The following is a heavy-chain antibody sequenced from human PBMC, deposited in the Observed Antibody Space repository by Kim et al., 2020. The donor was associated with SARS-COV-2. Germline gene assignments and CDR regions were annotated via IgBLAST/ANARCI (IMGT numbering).Heavy chain of an antibody. CDR2: GTT. CDR3: ARDMGTIDDF. D-gene: IGHD3-10*01. Sequence: GTTNYNPSLKSRVTMSVDTSKNEIALNLISVTAADTAVYYCARDMGTIDDFWGQGILVTVSS. V-gene: IGHV4-4*07. J-gene: IGHJ4*02.